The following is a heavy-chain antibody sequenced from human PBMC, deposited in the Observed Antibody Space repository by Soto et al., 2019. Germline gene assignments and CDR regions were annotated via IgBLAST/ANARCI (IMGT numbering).Heavy chain of an antibody. CDR2: ISAYNGNT. Sequence: QVQLVQSGAEVKKPGASVKVSCKASGYTFTSYGISWVRQAPGQGLEWMGWISAYNGNTNYAQKLQGRVTMTTDTSTSTVYMELRSLRSDDTAVYYCARATPLIPGTTSDWFDPWGQGTLVTVSS. CDR1: GYTFTSYG. V-gene: IGHV1-18*01. D-gene: IGHD1-7*01. J-gene: IGHJ5*02. CDR3: ARATPLIPGTTSDWFDP.